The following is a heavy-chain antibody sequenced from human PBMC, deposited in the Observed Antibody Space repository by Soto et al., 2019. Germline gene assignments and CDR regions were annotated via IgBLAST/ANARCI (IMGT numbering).Heavy chain of an antibody. CDR1: GLSFSISW. CDR3: TRGSGGFDY. V-gene: IGHV3-74*01. Sequence: VQLVESGGGLVQPWGSLSLSCAASGLSFSISWMHWFRQAPGKRLVWVSRINSAGSSTNYSDSVKGRFTISRDNAKNTLFLQMNTLIAADTAVYYCTRGSGGFDYWGQGNLVIVSS. D-gene: IGHD2-15*01. J-gene: IGHJ4*02. CDR2: INSAGSST.